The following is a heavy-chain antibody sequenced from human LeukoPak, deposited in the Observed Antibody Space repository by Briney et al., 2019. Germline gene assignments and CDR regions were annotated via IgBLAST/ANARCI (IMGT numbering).Heavy chain of an antibody. D-gene: IGHD3-22*01. J-gene: IGHJ4*02. CDR1: GYSISSGYY. CDR2: IYHSGST. CDR3: ARASGGDSWLLGGYFDY. V-gene: IGHV4-38-2*02. Sequence: SETLSLTCTVSGYSISSGYYWGWIRQPPGKGLEWIGSIYHSGSTYYNPSLESRVTISVDTSKNQFSLKLSSVTAADTAVYYCARASGGDSWLLGGYFDYWGQGTLVTVSS.